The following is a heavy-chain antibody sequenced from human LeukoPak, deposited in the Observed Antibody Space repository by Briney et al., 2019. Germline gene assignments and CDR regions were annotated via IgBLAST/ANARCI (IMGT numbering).Heavy chain of an antibody. CDR3: EKSSNGVHDY. CDR2: IYYSGST. V-gene: IGHV4-39*07. D-gene: IGHD3-10*01. J-gene: IGHJ4*02. CDR1: GGSISSGSYY. Sequence: SETLSLTCTVSGGSISSGSYYWSWIRQPPGKGLEWIGSIYYSGSTYHNPSLKSRVTISVDTSKNQFSLKLSSVTAADTAVYYCEKSSNGVHDYWGQGTLVTVSS.